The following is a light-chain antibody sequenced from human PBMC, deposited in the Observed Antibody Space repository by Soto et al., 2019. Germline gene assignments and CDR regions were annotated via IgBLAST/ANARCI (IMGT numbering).Light chain of an antibody. CDR1: SSDVGGYKY. V-gene: IGLV2-11*01. Sequence: QSALTQPRSVSGSPAQSVPISCTVTSSDVGGYKYVSWYQQHPGKAPKLMIYDVSKRPSGVPDRFSGSKSGNTASLTISGLQAEVEADYYCCSYAGSYVFGTGTKVTVL. CDR3: CSYAGSYV. J-gene: IGLJ1*01. CDR2: DVS.